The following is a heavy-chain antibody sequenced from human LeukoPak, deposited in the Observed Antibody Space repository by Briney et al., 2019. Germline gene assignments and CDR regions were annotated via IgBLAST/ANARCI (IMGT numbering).Heavy chain of an antibody. CDR1: GDSISHGSYY. CDR2: IYTTGVT. D-gene: IGHD6-6*01. J-gene: IGHJ5*02. Sequence: PSETLSLTCSVSGDSISHGSYYWSWIRQPAGQGLAWIGRIYTTGVTNYNPSLKTRVTISVGPSLNQFSLNLTSVTAADTAVYYCAREFLASRRNWVDPWGQGTLVTVSS. CDR3: AREFLASRRNWVDP. V-gene: IGHV4-61*02.